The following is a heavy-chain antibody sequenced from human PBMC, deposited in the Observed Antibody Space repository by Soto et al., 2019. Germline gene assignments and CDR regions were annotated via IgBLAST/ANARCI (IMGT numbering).Heavy chain of an antibody. CDR2: TIPIFGTA. D-gene: IGHD3-9*01. J-gene: IGHJ6*02. V-gene: IGHV1-69*13. Sequence: ASVKVSCKASGGTLSDHGVAWLRQAPGQGLEWMGGTIPIFGTANYAQKFQGRVTITADESTSTAYMELSSLRSEDTAVYYCARVGPYYDILTSYRGTPYGMDVWGQGTTVTVSS. CDR3: ARVGPYYDILTSYRGTPYGMDV. CDR1: GGTLSDHG.